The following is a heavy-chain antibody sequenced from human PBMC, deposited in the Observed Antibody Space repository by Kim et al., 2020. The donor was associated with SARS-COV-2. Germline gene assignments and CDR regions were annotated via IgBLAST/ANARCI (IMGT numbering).Heavy chain of an antibody. V-gene: IGHV5-51*01. CDR2: IHPGDSDT. CDR1: GYTFTSYW. D-gene: IGHD3-10*01. CDR3: ARLWLGQFDY. Sequence: GESLKISCKGSGYTFTSYWIAWVRQMPGKGLEWMGIIHPGDSDTRYSPSFQGQVTISADKSITTAYLQWRSLRASDTAIYYCARLWLGQFDYWGQGTLVTVSS. J-gene: IGHJ4*02.